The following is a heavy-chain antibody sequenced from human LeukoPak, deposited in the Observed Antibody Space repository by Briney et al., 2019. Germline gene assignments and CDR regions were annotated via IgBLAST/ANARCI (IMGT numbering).Heavy chain of an antibody. J-gene: IGHJ4*02. Sequence: SEALSLTCTVSGGSISSYYWSWIRQPPGKGLEWIGYIYYSGSTNYNPSLKSRVTISVDTSKNQFSLKLSSVAAADTAVYYCARDRAYFDYWGQGTLVTVSS. CDR1: GGSISSYY. CDR2: IYYSGST. V-gene: IGHV4-59*01. CDR3: ARDRAYFDY.